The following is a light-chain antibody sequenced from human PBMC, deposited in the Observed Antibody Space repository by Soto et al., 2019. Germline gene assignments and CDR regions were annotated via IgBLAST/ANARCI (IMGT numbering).Light chain of an antibody. Sequence: QSALTQPPSASGSPGQSVTISCTGTSSDVGGYKYVSWYQQHPGKAPKLMIYEVSKRPSGVPDRFSGSKSDNTASLTVSGLKAEYEADYYCSSYAGSNNFVFGTGTKLTVL. CDR1: SSDVGGYKY. CDR3: SSYAGSNNFV. V-gene: IGLV2-8*01. CDR2: EVS. J-gene: IGLJ1*01.